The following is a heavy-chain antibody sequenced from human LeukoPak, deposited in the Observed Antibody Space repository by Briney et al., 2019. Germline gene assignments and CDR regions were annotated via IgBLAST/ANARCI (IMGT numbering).Heavy chain of an antibody. Sequence: SETLSLTCTVFGGSISSSSYYWGWIRQPPGKGLEWIGSIYYSGSTYYNPSLKSRVTISVDTSKNQFSLKLSSVTAADTAVYYCARGARFGGVIVHLDYWGQGTLVTVSS. V-gene: IGHV4-39*01. D-gene: IGHD3-16*02. CDR3: ARGARFGGVIVHLDY. J-gene: IGHJ4*02. CDR2: IYYSGST. CDR1: GGSISSSSYY.